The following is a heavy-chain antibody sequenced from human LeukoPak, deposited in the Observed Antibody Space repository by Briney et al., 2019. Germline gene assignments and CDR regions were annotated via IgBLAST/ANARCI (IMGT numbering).Heavy chain of an antibody. J-gene: IGHJ4*02. V-gene: IGHV3-11*06. D-gene: IGHD1-14*01. Sequence: PGGSLRLSCAASGFTFSDYYMSWIRRAPGKGLEWXSKISTSSTYTKYADSVEGRFTVSRDNAKSSLYLQVNSLGAEDTAVYYCARLREGTDHDYWGQGTLVTVSS. CDR2: ISTSSTYT. CDR1: GFTFSDYY. CDR3: ARLREGTDHDY.